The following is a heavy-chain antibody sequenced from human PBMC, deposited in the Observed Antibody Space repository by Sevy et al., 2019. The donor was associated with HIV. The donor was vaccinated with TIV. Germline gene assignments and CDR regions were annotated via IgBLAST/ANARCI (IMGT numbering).Heavy chain of an antibody. CDR1: GGSISGNSYY. CDR3: ARRRRGDFTQPYDY. CDR2: VTHTKST. D-gene: IGHD2-21*02. V-gene: IGHV4-39*01. Sequence: SQTLSLTCTVSGGSISGNSYYWDWIRQSPGKGPTWIGSVTHTKSTYYTSSLKSRVTISVDVSKNQFSLNLNSVTAADTAVYYCARRRRGDFTQPYDYWGQGTLVTVSS. J-gene: IGHJ4*02.